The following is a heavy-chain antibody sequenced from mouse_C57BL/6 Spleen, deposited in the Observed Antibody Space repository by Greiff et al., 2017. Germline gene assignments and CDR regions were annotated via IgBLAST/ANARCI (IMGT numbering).Heavy chain of an antibody. Sequence: QVQLQQSGAELVKPGASVKLSCKASGYTFTSYWMHWVKQRPGQGLEWIGMIHPNSGSTNYNEKFKSKATLTVDKSSSTAYMQLSSLTSEDSAVYYCARSYGSSYDWYFDVWGTGTTVTVSS. CDR1: GYTFTSYW. V-gene: IGHV1-64*01. CDR3: ARSYGSSYDWYFDV. CDR2: IHPNSGST. J-gene: IGHJ1*03. D-gene: IGHD1-1*01.